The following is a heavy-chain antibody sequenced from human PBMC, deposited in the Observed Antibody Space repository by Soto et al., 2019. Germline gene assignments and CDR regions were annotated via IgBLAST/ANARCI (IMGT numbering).Heavy chain of an antibody. D-gene: IGHD3-10*01. CDR2: IRVYNGNA. J-gene: IGHJ1*01. CDR3: AQGRGAY. V-gene: IGHV1-18*01. CDR1: GDTFSSNV. Sequence: QVQWVQSEPEVKKPGASVKVSCKVSGDTFSSNVITWVRQAPGQGLEWMGWIRVYNGNADYAQNLQGRVTMTTDTATNTAYMGLGRLGFDATAVNYCAQGRGAYWGQGTLVTVTS.